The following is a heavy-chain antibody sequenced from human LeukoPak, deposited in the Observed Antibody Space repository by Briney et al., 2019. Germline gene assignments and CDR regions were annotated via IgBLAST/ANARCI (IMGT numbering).Heavy chain of an antibody. D-gene: IGHD7-27*01. CDR1: GGSISNSSYY. J-gene: IGHJ4*02. Sequence: PSETLSLTCTVSGGSISNSSYYWGWIRQPPGKGLEWIGSIYYSGSTYYNPSLKSRVTISVDTSKNQFSLKLSSVTAADTAVYYCASLTGVDYWGQGTLVTVSS. V-gene: IGHV4-39*01. CDR2: IYYSGST. CDR3: ASLTGVDY.